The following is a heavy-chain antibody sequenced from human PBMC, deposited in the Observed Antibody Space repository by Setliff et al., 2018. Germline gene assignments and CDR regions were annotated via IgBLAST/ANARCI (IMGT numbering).Heavy chain of an antibody. CDR1: GGTFRTDG. CDR3: ARRPIALAGYRKGAFDI. J-gene: IGHJ3*02. D-gene: IGHD6-19*01. Sequence: ASVKVSCKASGGTFRTDGFSWVRQAPGQGLEWMGRIIPVFRTANYAQKFRGRVTMTTDMSTSTVYMELRTLRSDDTAVYFCARRPIALAGYRKGAFDIWGQGTMVTVSS. CDR2: IIPVFRTA. V-gene: IGHV1-69*05.